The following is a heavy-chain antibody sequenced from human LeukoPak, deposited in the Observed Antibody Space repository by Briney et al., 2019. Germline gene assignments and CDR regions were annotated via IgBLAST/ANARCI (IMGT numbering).Heavy chain of an antibody. D-gene: IGHD6-19*01. CDR3: STTTRGWYGVGDH. CDR1: GGSISSSSYY. CDR2: IYYGGST. Sequence: SETLSLICTVSGGSISSSSYYWGWIRQPPGKGLEWIGGIYYGGSTYYNPSLKSRLTISADTSKNQFSLKVTSVTAADTAVYYCSTTTRGWYGVGDHWGQGALVTVSS. V-gene: IGHV4-39*01. J-gene: IGHJ4*02.